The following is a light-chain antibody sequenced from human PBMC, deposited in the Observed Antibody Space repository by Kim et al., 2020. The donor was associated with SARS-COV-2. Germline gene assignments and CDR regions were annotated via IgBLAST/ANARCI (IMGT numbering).Light chain of an antibody. J-gene: IGLJ1*01. CDR1: DVGGSRY. Sequence: PGQSITISCSDVGGSRYVSWYQQHPGKAPKVVIYDVSYRPSGVSDRFSGSKSGNTASLTISGLQAEDEADYYCSSHTSISTLRYVFGTGTKVTVL. CDR2: DVS. V-gene: IGLV2-14*03. CDR3: SSHTSISTLRYV.